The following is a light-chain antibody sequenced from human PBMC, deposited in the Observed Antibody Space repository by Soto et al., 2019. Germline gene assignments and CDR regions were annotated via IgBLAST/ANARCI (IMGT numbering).Light chain of an antibody. Sequence: PGEGATLSCRASQSVPKNYLGWYKQKTGQAPRLLIYDVYNRATDVPDRFSGSGSETDFTLTISGLEPEDFAVYYCQQYATDPLPFGGGTKLEI. CDR2: DVY. CDR3: QQYATDPLP. V-gene: IGKV3-20*01. J-gene: IGKJ4*01. CDR1: QSVPKNY.